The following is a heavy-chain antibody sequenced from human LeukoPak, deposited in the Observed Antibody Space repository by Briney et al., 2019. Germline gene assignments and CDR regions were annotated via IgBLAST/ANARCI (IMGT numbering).Heavy chain of an antibody. Sequence: GRSLRLSCAASGFTFSSYGMHWVRQAPGKGLVWVSRINTDGSSTSYADSVKGRFTISRDNAKNTLYLQMNSLRAEDTAVYYCARDLGAAGTARDAFDIWGQGTMVTVSS. CDR1: GFTFSSYG. CDR2: INTDGSST. D-gene: IGHD6-13*01. J-gene: IGHJ3*02. V-gene: IGHV3-74*01. CDR3: ARDLGAAGTARDAFDI.